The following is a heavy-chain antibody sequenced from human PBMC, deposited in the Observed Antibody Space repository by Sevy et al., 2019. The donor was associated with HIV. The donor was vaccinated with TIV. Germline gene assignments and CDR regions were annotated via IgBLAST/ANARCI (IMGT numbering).Heavy chain of an antibody. Sequence: GSLRLSCAASAFTFSSYAMTWVRQAPGKGLEWVSAISGSGGRTYYADSVKGRFTISRDNSKSTLYLQMNSLRAEDTAVYYCAVRDDYGDFGSDSRDYWGQGTLVTVSS. CDR3: AVRDDYGDFGSDSRDY. CDR2: ISGSGGRT. V-gene: IGHV3-23*01. D-gene: IGHD4-17*01. CDR1: AFTFSSYA. J-gene: IGHJ4*02.